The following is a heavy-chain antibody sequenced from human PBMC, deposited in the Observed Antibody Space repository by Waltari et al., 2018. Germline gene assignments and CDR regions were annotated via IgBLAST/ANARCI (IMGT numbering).Heavy chain of an antibody. V-gene: IGHV3-74*01. CDR2: IDREGSKI. CDR3: ARDPSFGDFEAYFDY. CDR1: GFSFSSYW. Sequence: EVQLAESGGGLVQPGGSLRLSCAVSGFSFSSYWMYWVRQSPGKGLVGVSAIDREGSKIGYSDAVKGRFTISRANTKNTLYLEMNSLRAEDTAVYYCARDPSFGDFEAYFDYWGQGTLVTVSS. J-gene: IGHJ4*02. D-gene: IGHD4-17*01.